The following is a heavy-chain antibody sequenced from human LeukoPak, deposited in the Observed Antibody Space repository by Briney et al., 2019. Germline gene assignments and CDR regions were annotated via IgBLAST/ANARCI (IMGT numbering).Heavy chain of an antibody. Sequence: GGSLRLSCAASGFTFSSHNMNWVRQAPGKGLEWVSSISGSSSHRFYVDSAKGRFTISRDNAINPLFLQMNSLRAEDTAVYYCARDDTNGYPDYWGQGTLVTVSS. V-gene: IGHV3-21*01. CDR1: GFTFSSHN. J-gene: IGHJ4*02. CDR2: ISGSSSHR. D-gene: IGHD5-24*01. CDR3: ARDDTNGYPDY.